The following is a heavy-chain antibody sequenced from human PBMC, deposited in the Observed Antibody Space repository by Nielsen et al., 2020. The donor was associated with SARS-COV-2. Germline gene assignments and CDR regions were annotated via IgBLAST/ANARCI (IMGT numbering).Heavy chain of an antibody. CDR1: GGSISSYY. CDR3: ARGVAARCFDV. J-gene: IGHJ6*02. Sequence: GSLRLSCTVSGGSISSYYWSWIRQPPGKGLEWIGHVYYNGDTNYNPSLKSRVTMSVDRSKNQFSLKLNSVTAADTAVYFCARGVAARCFDVWGQGTTVTVSS. D-gene: IGHD6-6*01. V-gene: IGHV4-59*01. CDR2: VYYNGDT.